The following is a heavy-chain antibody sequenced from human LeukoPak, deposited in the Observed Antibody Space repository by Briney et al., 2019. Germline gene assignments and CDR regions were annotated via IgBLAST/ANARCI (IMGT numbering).Heavy chain of an antibody. Sequence: SSVKVSCKASVGTFSSYSISWVRQAPGQGREWMGRIIPIFGTANYAQKFQGRVTITTDESTSTAYMELSSLRSEDTAVYYCARERTNLGTTGTYDAFDIWGQGTMVTVSS. CDR1: VGTFSSYS. V-gene: IGHV1-69*05. CDR2: IIPIFGTA. D-gene: IGHD1-1*01. CDR3: ARERTNLGTTGTYDAFDI. J-gene: IGHJ3*02.